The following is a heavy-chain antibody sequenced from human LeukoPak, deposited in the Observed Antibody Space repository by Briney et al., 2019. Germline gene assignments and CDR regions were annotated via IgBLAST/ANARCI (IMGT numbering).Heavy chain of an antibody. CDR2: IYSGGST. D-gene: IGHD1-1*01. J-gene: IGHJ6*03. CDR3: ARGEDWNLDHFYYYMDV. CDR1: GFTVSSNY. V-gene: IGHV3-53*01. Sequence: PWGSLRLSCAASGFTVSSNYMSWVRQAPGKGLEWVSVIYSGGSTYYADSVKGRFTISRDNSKNTLYLQMNSLRAEDTAVYYCARGEDWNLDHFYYYMDVWGKGTTVTVSS.